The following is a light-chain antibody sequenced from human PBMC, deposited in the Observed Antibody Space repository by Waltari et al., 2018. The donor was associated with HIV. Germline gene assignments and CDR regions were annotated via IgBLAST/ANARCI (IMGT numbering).Light chain of an antibody. J-gene: IGKJ4*01. CDR1: ENINIY. CDR3: QQTYSPSHIS. Sequence: DIQMTQSPSSVSTFVGDRVTITCRASENINIYLNWHQQKPGKPPKLLVYGASSLQRGVPSRFSGSGSGTHFTLTITGLQPDDFATYYCQQTYSPSHISFGGGTK. V-gene: IGKV1-39*01. CDR2: GAS.